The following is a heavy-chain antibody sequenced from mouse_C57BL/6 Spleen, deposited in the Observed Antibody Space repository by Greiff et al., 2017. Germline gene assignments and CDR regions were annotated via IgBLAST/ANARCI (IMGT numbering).Heavy chain of an antibody. Sequence: VQLKESGGDLVKPGGSLKLSCAASGFTFSSYGMSWVRQTPDKRLEWVATISSGGSYTYYPDSVKGRFTISRDNAKNTLYLQMSSLKSEDTAMYYCARHYIGSSSWFAYWGQGTLVTVSA. CDR2: ISSGGSYT. CDR1: GFTFSSYG. V-gene: IGHV5-6*01. CDR3: ARHYIGSSSWFAY. D-gene: IGHD1-1*01. J-gene: IGHJ3*01.